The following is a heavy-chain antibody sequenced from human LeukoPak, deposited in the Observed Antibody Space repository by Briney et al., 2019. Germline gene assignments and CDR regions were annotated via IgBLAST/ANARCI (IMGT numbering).Heavy chain of an antibody. J-gene: IGHJ4*02. CDR2: IYNGGTT. D-gene: IGHD4-17*01. CDR3: ASKLTSGY. Sequence: GGSLRPSCVVSGFTVTTNYISWVRQAPGDGLEWVSVIYNGGTTNYADSVKGRFTVYRDNSKNTLHLQMNTLRAEDTAVYYCASKLTSGYWGQGTLVTVSS. V-gene: IGHV3-66*01. CDR1: GFTVTTNY.